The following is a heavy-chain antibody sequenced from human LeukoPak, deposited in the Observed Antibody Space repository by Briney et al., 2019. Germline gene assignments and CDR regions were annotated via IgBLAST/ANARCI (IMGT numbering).Heavy chain of an antibody. Sequence: GGSLRLSCAASGFTFSSYAMSWVRQAPGKGLEWVSAISGSGGSTYYADSVKGRFTISRDNSKNTLYLQMNSLRAEDTAVYYCAKDLPRSRIGFGEKSRRFDYWGQGTLVTVSS. V-gene: IGHV3-23*01. CDR2: ISGSGGST. CDR3: AKDLPRSRIGFGEKSRRFDY. D-gene: IGHD3-10*01. J-gene: IGHJ4*02. CDR1: GFTFSSYA.